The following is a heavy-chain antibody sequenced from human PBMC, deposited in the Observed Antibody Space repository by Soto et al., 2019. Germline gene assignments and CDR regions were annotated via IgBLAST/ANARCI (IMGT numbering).Heavy chain of an antibody. CDR2: ISANGQGI. V-gene: IGHV3-23*01. Sequence: PGWSLRLSCAASGFTFNNYAMSWVRQAPGKGLEWVSAISANGQGIYYADSVKGRFIISRDSSKNTVFLHMDSLTAEDTAVYCCAKDRNYPRDQFHNWGQGTLVTVSA. J-gene: IGHJ4*02. CDR3: AKDRNYPRDQFHN. D-gene: IGHD1-7*01. CDR1: GFTFNNYA.